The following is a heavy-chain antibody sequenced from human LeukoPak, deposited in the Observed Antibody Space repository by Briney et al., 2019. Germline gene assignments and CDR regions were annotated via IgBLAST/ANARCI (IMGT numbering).Heavy chain of an antibody. CDR1: GFSTYSNY. V-gene: IGHV3-66*02. D-gene: IGHD1-26*01. Sequence: PGGSLRLSCVASGFSTYSNYMSWVRQPPGKGLEWVSVVYSGGSTNHAESVRGRFIVSRDLSRNTIYLQMNDLRPEDTAVYYCARDLGWDNITSFHFWGQGVLVTVSS. CDR3: ARDLGWDNITSFHF. J-gene: IGHJ4*02. CDR2: VYSGGST.